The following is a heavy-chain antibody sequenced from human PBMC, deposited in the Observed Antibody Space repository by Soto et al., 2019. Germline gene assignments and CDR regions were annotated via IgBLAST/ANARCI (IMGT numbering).Heavy chain of an antibody. Sequence: GGSLRLSCAASGFTFSSYAMHWVRQAPGKGLEWVAVISSDGSDKYYADSVKGRFAISRDNSKNTLYVQLNRMRAEDTALYYCARDRQYGAGFIDVWGQGTTVTVPS. J-gene: IGHJ6*02. D-gene: IGHD3-10*01. CDR1: GFTFSSYA. V-gene: IGHV3-30*09. CDR3: ARDRQYGAGFIDV. CDR2: ISSDGSDK.